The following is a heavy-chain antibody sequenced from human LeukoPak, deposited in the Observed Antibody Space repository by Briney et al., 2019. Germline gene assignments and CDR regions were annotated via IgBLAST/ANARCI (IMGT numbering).Heavy chain of an antibody. CDR1: GGTISSYA. J-gene: IGHJ3*02. CDR3: AREGYDGDYMLRAFDI. Sequence: SVKISCKASGGTISSYAISWVRQAPGQGLEWMGGIIPIFGTANYAQKFQGRVTITTDESTSTAYMELSSLRSEDTGVYYCAREGYDGDYMLRAFDIWGQGTMVTVSS. D-gene: IGHD4-17*01. CDR2: IIPIFGTA. V-gene: IGHV1-69*05.